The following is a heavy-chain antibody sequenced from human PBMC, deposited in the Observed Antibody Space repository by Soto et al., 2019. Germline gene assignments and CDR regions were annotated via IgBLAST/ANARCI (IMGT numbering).Heavy chain of an antibody. Sequence: GGSLRLSCAASGFTFSSYGMHWVRQAPGKGLEWVAVIWYDGSNKYYADSVKGRFTISRDNSKNTLYLQMNSLRAEDTAVYYCARDQYSSSSWYFDLWGRGTLVTVSS. CDR3: ARDQYSSSSWYFDL. V-gene: IGHV3-33*01. D-gene: IGHD6-6*01. CDR2: IWYDGSNK. J-gene: IGHJ2*01. CDR1: GFTFSSYG.